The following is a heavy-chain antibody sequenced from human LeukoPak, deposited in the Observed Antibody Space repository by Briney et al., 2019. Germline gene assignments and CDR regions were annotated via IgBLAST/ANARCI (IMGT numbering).Heavy chain of an antibody. CDR1: GGSISSSNW. D-gene: IGHD3-16*01. CDR2: IYHSGST. Sequence: SETLSLTCAVSGGSISSSNWWSWVRQPPGKGLEWIGEIYHSGSTNYNPSLKSRVTISVDKSNNQFSLKLSSVTAADTAVYYCARASKGEQDGLIGGFDYWGQGTLVTVSS. J-gene: IGHJ4*02. V-gene: IGHV4-4*02. CDR3: ARASKGEQDGLIGGFDY.